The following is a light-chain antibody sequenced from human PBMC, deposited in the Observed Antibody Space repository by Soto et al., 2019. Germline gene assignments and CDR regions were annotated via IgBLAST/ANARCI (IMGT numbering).Light chain of an antibody. V-gene: IGLV2-14*01. Sequence: QSGLTQPGSVSGSPGQPITISCTGTSSEVGDYNYVSWYPQHSGKAPNLIIYEVSNRPSGVSNRFSGSKSGNTASLTISGLQAEDEADYYCSSYTSSSTYVFGTGTKVTVL. CDR3: SSYTSSSTYV. CDR2: EVS. CDR1: SSEVGDYNY. J-gene: IGLJ1*01.